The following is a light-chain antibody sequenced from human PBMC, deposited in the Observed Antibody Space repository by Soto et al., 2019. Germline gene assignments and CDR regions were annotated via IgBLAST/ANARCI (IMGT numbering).Light chain of an antibody. CDR3: QQYDSYVT. CDR1: QSISRW. V-gene: IGKV1-5*03. J-gene: IGKJ4*01. CDR2: KAS. Sequence: DIQLTQSPSTLSASVGDRVTITCRASQSISRWVAWYQQKPGKAPKLLIYKASSLESGVPSRFSGSGSGTELTLTISSLQPDDFATYYCQQYDSYVTFGGGTKVEIK.